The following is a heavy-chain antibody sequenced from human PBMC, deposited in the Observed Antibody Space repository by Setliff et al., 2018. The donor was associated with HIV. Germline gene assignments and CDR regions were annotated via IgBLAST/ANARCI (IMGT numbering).Heavy chain of an antibody. Sequence: GGSLRLSCAASGFTLSDHYIDWIRQPPGKGLEWVGRITAKFNGYVKEYAASVQDRFTISRDYSKDSLFLQMDNLETEDTAVYYCVRAAAGLDVWSQGIRVTVSS. V-gene: IGHV3-72*01. CDR2: ITAKFNGYVK. CDR1: GFTLSDHY. J-gene: IGHJ4*02. CDR3: VRAAAGLDV.